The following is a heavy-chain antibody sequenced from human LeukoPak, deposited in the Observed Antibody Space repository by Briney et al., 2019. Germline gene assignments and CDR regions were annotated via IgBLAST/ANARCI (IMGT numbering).Heavy chain of an antibody. V-gene: IGHV3-23*01. CDR1: GFTFSSYA. J-gene: IGHJ3*02. Sequence: GGSLRLSCAASGFTFSSYAMSWVRQAPGKGLEWVSAINGSGGRIYYADSVKGRFTISRDNSKNTLYLQMNSLRAEDTAVYYCARGRNYIVATIGAPHAFDIWGQGTMVTVSS. D-gene: IGHD5-12*01. CDR2: INGSGGRI. CDR3: ARGRNYIVATIGAPHAFDI.